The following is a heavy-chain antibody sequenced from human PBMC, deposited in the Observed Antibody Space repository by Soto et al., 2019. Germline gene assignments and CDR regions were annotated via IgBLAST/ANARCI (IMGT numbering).Heavy chain of an antibody. D-gene: IGHD6-19*01. V-gene: IGHV4-30-2*01. CDR2: IYQSGVT. Sequence: KTSETLSLTCNMSGDSYSISTYSWSWIRQPPGKALQWIGFIYQSGVTSYNPSLASRVSISLDRSNNQCSLKLRSVTAADTAVYFWAGMPYTSGLRFDPWGPGTLVTVSS. CDR1: GDSYSISTYS. J-gene: IGHJ5*02. CDR3: AGMPYTSGLRFDP.